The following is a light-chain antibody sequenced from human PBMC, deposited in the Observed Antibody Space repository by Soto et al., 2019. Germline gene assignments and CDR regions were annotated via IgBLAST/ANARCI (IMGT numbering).Light chain of an antibody. V-gene: IGKV1-5*01. CDR1: QSIGTW. J-gene: IGKJ5*01. CDR3: QEYNSYPVS. CDR2: DAS. Sequence: DVQATQSPATLSAFVGDRVTISCRARQSIGTWLAWYQQKPGKAPKLLIYDASTLESGVPSRFSGSGSGTEFTLTISSLQPEDVATYYCQEYNSYPVSFGQGTRLEIK.